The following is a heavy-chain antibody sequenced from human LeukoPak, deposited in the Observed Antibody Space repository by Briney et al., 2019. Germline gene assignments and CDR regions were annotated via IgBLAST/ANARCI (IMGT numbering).Heavy chain of an antibody. D-gene: IGHD3-9*01. J-gene: IGHJ4*02. CDR3: AKDPILTGYYSTFDY. Sequence: GGSLRLSCAASGFTFSSYAMSWVGQAPGKGLEWVSAISGSGGNTYYADSVKGRFTISRDNAENTLYLQMNSLRAEDTAVYYCAKDPILTGYYSTFDYWGQGTLVTVSS. V-gene: IGHV3-23*01. CDR1: GFTFSSYA. CDR2: ISGSGGNT.